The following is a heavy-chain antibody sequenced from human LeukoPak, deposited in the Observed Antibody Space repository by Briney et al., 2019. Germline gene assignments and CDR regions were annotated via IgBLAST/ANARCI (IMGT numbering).Heavy chain of an antibody. CDR3: ASPGIAADEYYYYGMDV. V-gene: IGHV3-21*01. D-gene: IGHD6-25*01. Sequence: GGSLRLSCAASGFTFSSYSMNWVRQAPGKGLEWVSSISSSSSYIYYADSVKGRFTISRDNAKNSLYLQMNSLRAEDTAVYYCASPGIAADEYYYYGMDVWGQGTTVTVSS. CDR2: ISSSSSYI. J-gene: IGHJ6*02. CDR1: GFTFSSYS.